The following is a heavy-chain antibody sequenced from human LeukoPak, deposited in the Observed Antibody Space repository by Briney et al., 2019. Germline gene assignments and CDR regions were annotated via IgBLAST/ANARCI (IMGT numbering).Heavy chain of an antibody. CDR3: ARAQYSTSLMDYYYYMDV. J-gene: IGHJ6*03. V-gene: IGHV1-24*01. CDR1: GYTLTELS. D-gene: IGHD6-13*01. Sequence: ASVKVSCKVSGYTLTELSMHWVRQAPGKGLEWMGGFDPEDGETIYAQKFQGRVTMTEDTSTDTAYMGLSSLRSEDTAVYYCARAQYSTSLMDYYYYMDVWGKGTTVTVSS. CDR2: FDPEDGET.